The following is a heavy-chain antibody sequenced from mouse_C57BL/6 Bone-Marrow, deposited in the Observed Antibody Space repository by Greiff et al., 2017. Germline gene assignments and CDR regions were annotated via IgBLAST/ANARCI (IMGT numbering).Heavy chain of an antibody. CDR3: ARAYDYLNYYAMDY. CDR2: IWSGGST. J-gene: IGHJ4*01. Sequence: QVQLQESGPGLVQPSQSLSITCTVSGFSLTSYGVHWVRQSPGKGLEWLGVIWSGGSTDYNAAFISRLSISKDNSKSQVFFKMHSLQADDTAIYYCARAYDYLNYYAMDYWGQGTSVTVSS. V-gene: IGHV2-2*01. D-gene: IGHD2-4*01. CDR1: GFSLTSYG.